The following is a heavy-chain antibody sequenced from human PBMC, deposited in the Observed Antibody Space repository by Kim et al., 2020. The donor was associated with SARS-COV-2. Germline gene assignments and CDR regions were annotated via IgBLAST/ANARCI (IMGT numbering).Heavy chain of an antibody. CDR1: GGSVSSGSYY. Sequence: SETLSLTCTVSGGSVSSGSYYWSWIRQPPGKGLEWIGYIYYSGSTNYNPSLKSRVTISVDTSKNQFSLKLSSVTAADTAVYYCARDFPAMVRGVGPYYYYGMDVWGQGTTVTVSS. CDR2: IYYSGST. V-gene: IGHV4-61*01. J-gene: IGHJ6*02. CDR3: ARDFPAMVRGVGPYYYYGMDV. D-gene: IGHD3-10*01.